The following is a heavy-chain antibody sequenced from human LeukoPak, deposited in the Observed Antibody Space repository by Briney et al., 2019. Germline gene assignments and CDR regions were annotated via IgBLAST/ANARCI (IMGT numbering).Heavy chain of an antibody. V-gene: IGHV1-18*01. D-gene: IGHD2-15*01. J-gene: IGHJ6*03. CDR3: ARIGYCSGGSCYSGDYYYYYYMDV. Sequence: ASVKVSCKASGYIYSNYGISWVRQAPGQGLEWMGWINGYNGNTNYAQKVQGRVTMTTDTSTSTAYMELRSLRSDDTAVYYCARIGYCSGGSCYSGDYYYYYYMDVWGKGTTVTVSS. CDR1: GYIYSNYG. CDR2: INGYNGNT.